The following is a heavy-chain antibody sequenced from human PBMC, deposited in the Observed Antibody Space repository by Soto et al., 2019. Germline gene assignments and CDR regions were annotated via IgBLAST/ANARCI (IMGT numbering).Heavy chain of an antibody. CDR3: ARGTYYDLTFDP. J-gene: IGHJ5*02. V-gene: IGHV4-59*01. Sequence: PSETLSLTCTVSGGSISSYYWSWIRQPPGKGLEWIGYIYYSGSTNYNPSLKSRVTISVDTSKNQFSLKLSSVTAADTAVYYCARGTYYDLTFDPWGQGTLVTVSS. D-gene: IGHD3-3*01. CDR2: IYYSGST. CDR1: GGSISSYY.